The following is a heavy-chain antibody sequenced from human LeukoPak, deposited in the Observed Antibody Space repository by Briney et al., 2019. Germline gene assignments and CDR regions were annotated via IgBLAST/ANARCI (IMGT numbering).Heavy chain of an antibody. Sequence: SETLSLTCTVSGGSISSYYWSWIRQPPGKGLEWIGYIYYSGSTNYNPTLKSRVTISVDTSKNQFSLKLSSVTAADTAVYYCARVEQWQYYFDYWGQGTLVTVSS. J-gene: IGHJ4*02. CDR1: GGSISSYY. D-gene: IGHD6-19*01. CDR3: ARVEQWQYYFDY. V-gene: IGHV4-59*01. CDR2: IYYSGST.